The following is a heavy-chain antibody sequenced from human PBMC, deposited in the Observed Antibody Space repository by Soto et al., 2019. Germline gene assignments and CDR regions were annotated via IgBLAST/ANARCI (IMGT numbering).Heavy chain of an antibody. V-gene: IGHV3-30*18. J-gene: IGHJ4*02. Sequence: GSLRLSCAASGITFTTYGMHWVRQTPGKGLEWVAVVSYDGSHKYYADSVKGRFTISRDDSKNTLYLQMNSLRVEDTAVYYCAKEMYPRTVLDSSSPWGDYWGQGTLVTVSS. CDR3: AKEMYPRTVLDSSSPWGDY. D-gene: IGHD6-6*01. CDR1: GITFTTYG. CDR2: VSYDGSHK.